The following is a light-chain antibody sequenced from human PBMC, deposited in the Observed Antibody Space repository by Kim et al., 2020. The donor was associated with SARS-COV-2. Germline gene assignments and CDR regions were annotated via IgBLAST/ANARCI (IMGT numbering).Light chain of an antibody. J-gene: IGKJ1*01. CDR2: GAS. Sequence: SVSPGERATLSCRASQSVSINLAWYQQKPGQAPRLLIYGASTRATGTPARFSGSGSGTEFTLTISSLQSEDFAVYYCQQYNNWWTFGQGTKVDIK. CDR1: QSVSIN. CDR3: QQYNNWWT. V-gene: IGKV3-15*01.